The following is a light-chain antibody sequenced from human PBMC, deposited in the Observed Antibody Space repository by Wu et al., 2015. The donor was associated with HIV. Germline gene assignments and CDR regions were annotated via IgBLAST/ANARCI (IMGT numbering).Light chain of an antibody. CDR1: EVLIRG. CDR3: QQYNFYSRT. CDR2: EAS. Sequence: ASVGRTESPSLAGPKSEVLIRGWPGISRTRDSPKLLIYEASALENGVPSRFSGSGSGTEFTLTISSLQPDDFATYYCQQYNFYSRTFGQGTKVEVK. V-gene: IGKV1-5*03. J-gene: IGKJ1*01.